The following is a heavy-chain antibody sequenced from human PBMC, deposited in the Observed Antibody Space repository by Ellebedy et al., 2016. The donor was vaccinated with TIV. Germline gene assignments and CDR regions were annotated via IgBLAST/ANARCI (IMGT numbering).Heavy chain of an antibody. D-gene: IGHD6-13*01. J-gene: IGHJ4*02. CDR3: ATDGANWDSSSSLEY. Sequence: PGGSLRLSCAASGFTFSKAWMAWVRQAPGKGLEWVGRITRSIDGGATGYAAPVKGRFTISRDDSQNTMYLQMSSLKIEDTAVYYCATDGANWDSSSSLEYWGQGTLATVSS. CDR2: ITRSIDGGAT. CDR1: GFTFSKAW. V-gene: IGHV3-15*01.